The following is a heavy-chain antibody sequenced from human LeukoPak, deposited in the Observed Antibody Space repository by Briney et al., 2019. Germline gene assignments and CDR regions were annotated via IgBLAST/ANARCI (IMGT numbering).Heavy chain of an antibody. J-gene: IGHJ5*02. CDR3: ARSVFRNPGDFDP. Sequence: ASVKVSCKASGYTFTSYYMHWVRQAPGQGLEWMGIINPSGGSTSYAQKFQGRVTMTRDTSTSSVYMELSSLRSEDTAVYYCARSVFRNPGDFDPWGQGTLVTVSS. CDR2: INPSGGST. CDR1: GYTFTSYY. D-gene: IGHD7-27*01. V-gene: IGHV1-46*01.